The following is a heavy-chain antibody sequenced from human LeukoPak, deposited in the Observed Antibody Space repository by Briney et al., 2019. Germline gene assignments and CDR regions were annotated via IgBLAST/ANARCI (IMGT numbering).Heavy chain of an antibody. Sequence: GASVKVSCKASGYTFTSYDINWVRQATGQGLEWMGWMNPNSGNTGYAQKFQGRVTMTRNTSISTAYIELSSLRSEDTAVYYCARGRLIPPYYDFWSGYYGTNWFDPWGQGTLVTVSS. CDR2: MNPNSGNT. J-gene: IGHJ5*02. CDR1: GYTFTSYD. CDR3: ARGRLIPPYYDFWSGYYGTNWFDP. V-gene: IGHV1-8*01. D-gene: IGHD3-3*01.